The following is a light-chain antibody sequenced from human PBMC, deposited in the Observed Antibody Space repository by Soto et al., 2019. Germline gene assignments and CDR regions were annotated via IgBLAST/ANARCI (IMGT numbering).Light chain of an antibody. J-gene: IGKJ4*01. CDR2: DTS. V-gene: IGKV3-15*01. CDR3: QPYKNWPLT. CDR1: QGIGDT. Sequence: EVVIRQAPATLSFSRGEGATLSCRASQGIGDTLALYQHKPGQTPRRLIYDTSTRANGVPTRFSGSRSGAEFTLTINSLQSEDFAVYYFQPYKNWPLTFGGGTKVEIK.